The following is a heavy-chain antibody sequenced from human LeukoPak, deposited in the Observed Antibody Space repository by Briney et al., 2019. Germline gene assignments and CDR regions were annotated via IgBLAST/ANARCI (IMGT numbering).Heavy chain of an antibody. D-gene: IGHD3-22*01. J-gene: IGHJ3*02. CDR2: IYYSGST. Sequence: SETLSLTCTVSGGSISSYYWSWIRQPPGKGLEWIGYIYYSGSTNYNPSLKSRVTISVDTSKNQFSLKLSSVTAADTAAYYCARQFYDSSGYSANDAFDIWGQGTMVTVSS. CDR3: ARQFYDSSGYSANDAFDI. V-gene: IGHV4-59*08. CDR1: GGSISSYY.